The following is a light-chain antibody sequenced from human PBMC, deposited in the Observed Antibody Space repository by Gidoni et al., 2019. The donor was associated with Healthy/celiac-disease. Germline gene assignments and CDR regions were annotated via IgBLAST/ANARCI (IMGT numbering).Light chain of an antibody. J-gene: IGKJ2*01. CDR2: AAS. Sequence: DIQMTQSPSSLSASVGDRVTITCRASRSISSYLNWYQQKPGKAPKLLIYAASSLQSGVPSRFSGSGSGTDFTLTISSLQPEDFATYYCQQSYSTPLYTFXQXTKLEIK. CDR1: RSISSY. CDR3: QQSYSTPLYT. V-gene: IGKV1-39*01.